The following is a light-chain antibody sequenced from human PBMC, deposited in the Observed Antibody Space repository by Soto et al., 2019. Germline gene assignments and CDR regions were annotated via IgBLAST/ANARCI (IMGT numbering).Light chain of an antibody. J-gene: IGKJ1*01. CDR2: GAS. Sequence: EIVLTQSPGTLSLSPGERATLSCRASQSVGSSLSWYQQKPGQAPRLLFYGASNRATAIPDRFSGSGFGTDFTLTIPRLEPEDFAVYYCQQYGDSPQTFGPGTKV. V-gene: IGKV3-20*01. CDR1: QSVGSS. CDR3: QQYGDSPQT.